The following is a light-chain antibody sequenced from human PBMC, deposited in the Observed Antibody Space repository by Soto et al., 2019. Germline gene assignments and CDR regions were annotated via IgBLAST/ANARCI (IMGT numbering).Light chain of an antibody. Sequence: EIVLTQSPGTLSLSPGERATLSCRASQSVGSVYLAWYQQKPGQAPRLLIYGTSNTATGVPNRFSGSGAGTDFTLTISRLEPEGFAVYYCQQYDTYPLTFGGGTKVELK. CDR3: QQYDTYPLT. V-gene: IGKV3-20*01. CDR1: QSVGSVY. CDR2: GTS. J-gene: IGKJ4*02.